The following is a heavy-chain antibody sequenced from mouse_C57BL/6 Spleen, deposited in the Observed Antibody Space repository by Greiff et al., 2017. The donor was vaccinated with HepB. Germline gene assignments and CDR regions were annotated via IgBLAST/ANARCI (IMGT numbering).Heavy chain of an antibody. Sequence: QVQLQQPGAELVRPGSSVKLSCKASGYTFTSYWMHWVKQRPIQGLEWIGNIDPSDSETHYNQKFKDKATLTVDKSSSTAYMQLSSLTSEDSAVYYGARPTGTDWYFEVWGKGTTVTVSS. CDR2: IDPSDSET. CDR3: ARPTGTDWYFEV. CDR1: GYTFTSYW. J-gene: IGHJ1*03. D-gene: IGHD4-1*01. V-gene: IGHV1-52*01.